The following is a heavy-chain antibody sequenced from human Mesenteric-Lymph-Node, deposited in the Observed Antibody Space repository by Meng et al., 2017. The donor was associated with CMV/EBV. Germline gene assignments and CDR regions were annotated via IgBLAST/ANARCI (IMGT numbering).Heavy chain of an antibody. CDR2: IKKDGSEK. CDR1: GFTFSTYW. J-gene: IGHJ6*02. V-gene: IGHV3-7*03. D-gene: IGHD6-19*01. CDR3: AKVVAGYYYGLDV. Sequence: GGSLRLSCAASGFTFSTYWMNWVRQAPGKGLEWLATIKKDGSEKYYVDSVKGRFTISRDNAKNSLYLQMNSLRAEDTALYYCAKVVAGYYYGLDVWGQGTTVTVSS.